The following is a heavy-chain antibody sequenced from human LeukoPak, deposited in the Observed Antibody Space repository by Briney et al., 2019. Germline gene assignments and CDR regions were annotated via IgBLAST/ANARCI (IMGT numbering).Heavy chain of an antibody. CDR3: AREVTMVRGVISQGYGMDV. D-gene: IGHD3-10*01. J-gene: IGHJ6*02. V-gene: IGHV4-59*01. CDR2: IYYSGST. Sequence: SSETLSLTCTVSGGSISSYYWSWIRQPPGKGLEWIGYIYYSGSTNYNPSLKSRVTISVDTSKNQFSLKLSSVTAADTAVYYCAREVTMVRGVISQGYGMDVWGQGTTVTVSS. CDR1: GGSISSYY.